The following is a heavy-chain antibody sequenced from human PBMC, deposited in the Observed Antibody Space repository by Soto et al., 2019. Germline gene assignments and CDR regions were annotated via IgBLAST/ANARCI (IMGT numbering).Heavy chain of an antibody. D-gene: IGHD3-3*01. Sequence: ASVKVSCKASGYPFTSYDINGVRQATGQGLEWMGWMNPNSGNTGYAQKFQGRVTMTRNTTIRTAYMELSSLRSEDTAVYYCARTPTIWSGYSFRSDPQNWFDPWGQGTLVTVSS. V-gene: IGHV1-8*01. CDR1: GYPFTSYD. CDR2: MNPNSGNT. J-gene: IGHJ5*02. CDR3: ARTPTIWSGYSFRSDPQNWFDP.